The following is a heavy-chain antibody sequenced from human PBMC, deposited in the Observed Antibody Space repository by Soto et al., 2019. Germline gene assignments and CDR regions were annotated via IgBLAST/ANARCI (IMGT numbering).Heavy chain of an antibody. CDR2: IYYSGTT. J-gene: IGHJ4*02. Sequence: QVQLQESGPGLVKPSDTLSLTCAVSGYSISSSNWWGWIRQPPGKGLEWIGYIYYSGTTYYNPSLKDRVTMSVDAAPDQFSRTLTSVTAVETALWYRAGGEAHDPISYWGEGSLGTVCS. D-gene: IGHD3-3*02. CDR3: AGGEAHDPISY. CDR1: GYSISSSNW. V-gene: IGHV4-28*03.